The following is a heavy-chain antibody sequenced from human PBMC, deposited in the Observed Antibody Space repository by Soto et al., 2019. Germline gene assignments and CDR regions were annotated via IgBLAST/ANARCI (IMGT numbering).Heavy chain of an antibody. Sequence: QVQLVQSGAEVKKPGASVKVSCKASGYTFTGYYMHWVRQAPGQGLEWMGWINPNSGSTNYAQKFQGWVTMTRDTSMSTADMELSRLRSDDTAVYYCARGGFYCSSTSCPLDYWGQGTLVTVSS. CDR1: GYTFTGYY. CDR2: INPNSGST. D-gene: IGHD2-2*01. V-gene: IGHV1-2*04. CDR3: ARGGFYCSSTSCPLDY. J-gene: IGHJ4*02.